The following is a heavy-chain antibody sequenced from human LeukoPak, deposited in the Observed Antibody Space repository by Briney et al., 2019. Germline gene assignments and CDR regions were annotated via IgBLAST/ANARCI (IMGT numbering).Heavy chain of an antibody. CDR2: IYYSGST. J-gene: IGHJ6*02. CDR3: ARGNPYSSGWSSGYYYGMDV. Sequence: SQTLSLTCTVSGGSLSSGDYYWSWLRQPPGKGLEWIGYIYYSGSTYYNPSLKRRVTITVDTSKTKYSLKLSSVTAAHTAVYCCARGNPYSSGWSSGYYYGMDVGGQGTTVTVSS. CDR1: GGSLSSGDYY. D-gene: IGHD6-19*01. V-gene: IGHV4-30-4*01.